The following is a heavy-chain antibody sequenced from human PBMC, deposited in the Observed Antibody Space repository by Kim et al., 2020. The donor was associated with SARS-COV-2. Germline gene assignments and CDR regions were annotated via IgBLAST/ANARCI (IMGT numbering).Heavy chain of an antibody. J-gene: IGHJ3*02. V-gene: IGHV3-23*01. CDR2: ISGSGGST. CDR1: GFTFSSYA. CDR3: AKDCAQGELLLMTKSDAFDI. Sequence: GGSLRLSCAASGFTFSSYAMSWVRQAPGKGLEWVSAISGSGGSTYYADSVKGRFTISRDNSKNTLYLQMNSLRAEDTAVYYCAKDCAQGELLLMTKSDAFDIWGQGTMVTVSS. D-gene: IGHD1-26*01.